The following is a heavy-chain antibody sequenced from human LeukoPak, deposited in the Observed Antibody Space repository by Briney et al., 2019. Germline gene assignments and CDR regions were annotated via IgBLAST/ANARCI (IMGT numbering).Heavy chain of an antibody. CDR1: GGSISSSDYY. V-gene: IGHV4-30-4*01. CDR3: ATKPNGDYYFDY. J-gene: IGHJ4*02. CDR2: IHYSGAT. Sequence: SETLSLTCTVSGGSISSSDYYWSWIRQPPGMGLEWIGYIHYSGATYSNPSLKSRVTLSVDTSKNQFSLRLTSVTAADAAVYYCATKPNGDYYFDYWGQGTLVTVSS. D-gene: IGHD4-17*01.